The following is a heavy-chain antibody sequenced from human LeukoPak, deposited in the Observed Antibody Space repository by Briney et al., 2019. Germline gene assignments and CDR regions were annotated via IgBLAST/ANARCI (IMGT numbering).Heavy chain of an antibody. Sequence: SVPVSCMASGYTFTSYGISWVRQAPGQGLEWMGWISAYNANTNYAQKLRRRVTMTTDTSTCTANMELRSLRSDDTAVYYCARTLPYSSAWLDYWGQGTLLTVSS. J-gene: IGHJ4*02. D-gene: IGHD6-19*01. CDR1: GYTFTSYG. CDR3: ARTLPYSSAWLDY. V-gene: IGHV1-18*01. CDR2: ISAYNANT.